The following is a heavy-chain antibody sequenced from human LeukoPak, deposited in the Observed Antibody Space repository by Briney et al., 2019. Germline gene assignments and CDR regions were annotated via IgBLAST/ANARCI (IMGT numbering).Heavy chain of an antibody. D-gene: IGHD5-12*01. Sequence: SQTLSLTCALSGDSISSGGYFWSWIRQPPGKGLEWIGYIYHGGSTYYNPSLKSRVTISVDRSRNQFSLKLNSLTAAHTAVYYCARGVNSGYEYYFDYWGQGTVVTVSS. V-gene: IGHV4-30-2*01. J-gene: IGHJ4*02. CDR3: ARGVNSGYEYYFDY. CDR2: IYHGGST. CDR1: GDSISSGGYF.